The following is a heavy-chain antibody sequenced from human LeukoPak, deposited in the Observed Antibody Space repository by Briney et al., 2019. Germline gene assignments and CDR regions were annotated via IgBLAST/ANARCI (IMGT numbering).Heavy chain of an antibody. J-gene: IGHJ4*02. Sequence: GGSLRLSCAASGFTFSTYSMIWVRQAPGKGLEWVSYISSSSGTIYYADSVKGRFTISRDNAKDSMYLQMNGLTDEDTAVYYCARVRPGWYVDYWGQGTPVTVSS. D-gene: IGHD6-19*01. CDR1: GFTFSTYS. CDR2: ISSSSGTI. V-gene: IGHV3-48*02. CDR3: ARVRPGWYVDY.